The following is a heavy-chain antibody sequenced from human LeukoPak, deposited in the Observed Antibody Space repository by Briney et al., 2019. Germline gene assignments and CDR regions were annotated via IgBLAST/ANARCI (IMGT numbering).Heavy chain of an antibody. CDR3: AKDGYPLGYCSSTSCAYYFNY. D-gene: IGHD2-2*01. J-gene: IGHJ4*02. V-gene: IGHV3-30*18. Sequence: GGSLRLSCAASGFTFSSYGMHWVRQAPGKGLEWVAVISYDGSDKYYADSVKGRFTISRDNSKNTLYLQMNSLRTEDTAVYYCAKDGYPLGYCSSTSCAYYFNYWGQGTLVTVSS. CDR1: GFTFSSYG. CDR2: ISYDGSDK.